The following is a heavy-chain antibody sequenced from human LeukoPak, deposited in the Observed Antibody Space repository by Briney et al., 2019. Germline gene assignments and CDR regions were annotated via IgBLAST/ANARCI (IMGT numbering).Heavy chain of an antibody. V-gene: IGHV3-30*18. CDR3: AKAVAVAGTPFFDD. Sequence: GASLRLSCSASGFTFSSYGMHWVRHAPGKGLEWVAVISYDGSNTYYADSAKGRFTISTDNSKTTLYLQMNSLRAEDTAVYYCAKAVAVAGTPFFDDWGQGTLVTVSS. J-gene: IGHJ4*02. D-gene: IGHD6-19*01. CDR1: GFTFSSYG. CDR2: ISYDGSNT.